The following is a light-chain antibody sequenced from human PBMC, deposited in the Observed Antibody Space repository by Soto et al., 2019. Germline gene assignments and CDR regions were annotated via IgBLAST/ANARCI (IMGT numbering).Light chain of an antibody. CDR1: QRVTF. Sequence: EIVLTQSPGTLSLSPGERATLSCRASQRVTFLAWHQLKPGQPPRLLIYGASKRASGIPDRFSGSGSGTDFTLAISRLEPEDFAVYYCHHYCPSLPWTFGQGTTVEIK. V-gene: IGKV3-20*01. CDR3: HHYCPSLPWT. J-gene: IGKJ1*01. CDR2: GAS.